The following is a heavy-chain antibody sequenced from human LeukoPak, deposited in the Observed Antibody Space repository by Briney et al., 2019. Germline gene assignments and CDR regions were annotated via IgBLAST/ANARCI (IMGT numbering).Heavy chain of an antibody. CDR1: GGSISSYY. D-gene: IGHD3-10*01. J-gene: IGHJ4*02. V-gene: IGHV4-59*01. CDR2: IYYSGST. Sequence: SETLSLTCTVSGGSISSYYWSWIRQPPGKGLEWIGYIYYSGSTNYYPSLKSRVTISVDTSKNQFSLKLSSVTAADTAVYYCARSKWGVNSFDYWGQGTLVTVSS. CDR3: ARSKWGVNSFDY.